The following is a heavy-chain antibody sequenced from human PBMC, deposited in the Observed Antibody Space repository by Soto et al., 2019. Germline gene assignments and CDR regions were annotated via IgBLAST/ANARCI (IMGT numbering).Heavy chain of an antibody. Sequence: GGSLRLSCAASGFTFGSYSMNWVRQAPGKGLEWVSFILSSSGVIYYADSVKGRFTISRDNAKNLLYLQMNSLRAEDTAVYYWARDPRLVPAAIPGSWFDPWGQGTLVTVSS. CDR2: ILSSSGVI. CDR1: GFTFGSYS. V-gene: IGHV3-21*05. D-gene: IGHD2-2*01. CDR3: ARDPRLVPAAIPGSWFDP. J-gene: IGHJ5*02.